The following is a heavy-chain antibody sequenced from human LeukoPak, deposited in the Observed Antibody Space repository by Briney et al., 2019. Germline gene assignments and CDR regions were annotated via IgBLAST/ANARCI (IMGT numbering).Heavy chain of an antibody. J-gene: IGHJ5*02. CDR2: IKQDGSEK. D-gene: IGHD2-2*01. CDR3: ARDDCSSISCYHNWFDP. CDR1: GFTFSSYW. Sequence: GGPLRLSCAASGFTFSSYWMSWVRQAPGKGLEWVANIKQDGSEKYYVDSVKGRFTISRDNAKNSLYLQMNSLRAEDTAVYHCARDDCSSISCYHNWFDPWGQGTLVTVSS. V-gene: IGHV3-7*01.